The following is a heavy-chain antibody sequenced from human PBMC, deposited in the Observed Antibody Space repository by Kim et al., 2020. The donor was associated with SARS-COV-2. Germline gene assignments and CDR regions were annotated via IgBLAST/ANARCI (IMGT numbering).Heavy chain of an antibody. Sequence: ASVKVSCKASGYTFTGFYVHWVRQTPGQGLEWMGVINPSGGSTSYAQKFQGRVTMTRDTSTSTLYMELNSLRSDDTAVYYCARDMYGDYVGYFDYWGQGTLVTVYS. V-gene: IGHV1-46*01. J-gene: IGHJ4*02. D-gene: IGHD4-17*01. CDR1: GYTFTGFY. CDR3: ARDMYGDYVGYFDY. CDR2: INPSGGST.